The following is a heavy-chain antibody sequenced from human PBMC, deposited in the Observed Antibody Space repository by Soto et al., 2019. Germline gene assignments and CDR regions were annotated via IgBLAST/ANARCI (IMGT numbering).Heavy chain of an antibody. D-gene: IGHD3-10*01. CDR2: ISAYKGRT. CDR3: ARGVINDAFDI. J-gene: IGHJ3*02. CDR1: GYTFTSHG. V-gene: IGHV1-18*01. Sequence: QGLLVQSGVEEKKPGASVKVSCKASGYTFTSHGITWVRQAPGQGLEWMGWISAYKGRTDYAQRVQGRVTMTTDTSTSTAYMELRSLRSDDTAVYYCARGVINDAFDIWGQGTMVTVSS.